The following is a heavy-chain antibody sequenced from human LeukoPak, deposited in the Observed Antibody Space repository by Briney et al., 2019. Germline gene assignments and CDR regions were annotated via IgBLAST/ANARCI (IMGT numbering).Heavy chain of an antibody. CDR2: IYYSGST. D-gene: IGHD3-22*01. Sequence: SGTLSLTCAVSGGSISSSNWWSWVRQPPGKGLEWIGYIYYSGSTNYNPSLKRPVTISVDTSKTQSSLTLSSVTAADTAVYYCARGIVDYYDSSGYPGKLFDYWGQGTLVTVSS. J-gene: IGHJ4*02. V-gene: IGHV4-4*02. CDR1: GGSISSSNW. CDR3: ARGIVDYYDSSGYPGKLFDY.